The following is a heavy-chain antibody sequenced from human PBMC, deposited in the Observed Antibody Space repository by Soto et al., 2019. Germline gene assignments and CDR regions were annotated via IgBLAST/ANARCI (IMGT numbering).Heavy chain of an antibody. Sequence: SETLSLTCAVYGGSFSGYYWSWIRQPPGKGLEWIGEINHSGSTNYNPSLKSRVTISVDTSKNQFSLKLSSVTAADTAVYYCARGSEATIGYYYYYYMDVWGKGTTVTVSS. CDR3: ARGSEATIGYYYYYYMDV. CDR2: INHSGST. J-gene: IGHJ6*03. V-gene: IGHV4-34*01. CDR1: GGSFSGYY. D-gene: IGHD5-12*01.